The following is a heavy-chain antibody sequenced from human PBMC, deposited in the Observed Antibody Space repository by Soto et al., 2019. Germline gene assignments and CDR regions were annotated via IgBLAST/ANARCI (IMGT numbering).Heavy chain of an antibody. CDR3: ARGDRQAGYSSSWVFDY. Sequence: QVQLQESGPGLVKPSQTLSLICTVSGGSINSGGYYWNWIRQHPGKGLEWIGYIFYSGSTYYNPFLRSRVTISADTSENQFPLNLSSVTAAETAVYFCARGDRQAGYSSSWVFDYWGQGTLVNVSS. D-gene: IGHD6-13*01. CDR2: IFYSGST. V-gene: IGHV4-31*03. CDR1: GGSINSGGYY. J-gene: IGHJ4*02.